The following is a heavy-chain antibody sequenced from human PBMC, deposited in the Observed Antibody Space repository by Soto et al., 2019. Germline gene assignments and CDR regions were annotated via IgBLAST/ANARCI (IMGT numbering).Heavy chain of an antibody. CDR1: GGSISSYY. D-gene: IGHD2-15*01. Sequence: PSETLSLTCTVSGGSISSYYWSWIRQPPGKGLEWIGYIYYSGSTNYNPSLKSRVTISVDTSKNQFSLKLSSVTAADTAVYYCARVADLWWELQKFDPWGQGTLVTVSS. CDR3: ARVADLWWELQKFDP. V-gene: IGHV4-59*01. J-gene: IGHJ5*02. CDR2: IYYSGST.